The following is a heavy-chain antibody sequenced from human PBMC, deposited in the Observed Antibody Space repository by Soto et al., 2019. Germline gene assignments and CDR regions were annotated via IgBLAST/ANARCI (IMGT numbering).Heavy chain of an antibody. CDR1: GFIFSSYA. Sequence: GGSLRLSCAASGFIFSSYAMTWVRQAPGKGLEWVSAISGSGDNTYDADSVMGRFTISRDNPKSTLYLQMNSLRAEDTAVYYCAKDHYGADGDYYYYGMDVWGQGTMVTVSS. V-gene: IGHV3-23*01. CDR2: ISGSGDNT. J-gene: IGHJ6*02. D-gene: IGHD4-17*01. CDR3: AKDHYGADGDYYYYGMDV.